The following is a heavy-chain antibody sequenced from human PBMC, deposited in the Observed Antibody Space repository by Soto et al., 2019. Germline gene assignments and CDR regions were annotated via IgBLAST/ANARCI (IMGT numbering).Heavy chain of an antibody. CDR1: GFTFSAYW. CDR2: TNTDGTAT. V-gene: IGHV3-74*03. CDR3: TRGHYYGMAV. Sequence: EVQLVESGGGLVQPGGSLRLSCAASGFTFSAYWMHWVRQAPGKGLVWVSRTNTDGTATTYADSVEGRFTISRDNAKNMLYLQMNSLRAEDTAVYYCTRGHYYGMAVWGQGTTVTVSS. J-gene: IGHJ6*02.